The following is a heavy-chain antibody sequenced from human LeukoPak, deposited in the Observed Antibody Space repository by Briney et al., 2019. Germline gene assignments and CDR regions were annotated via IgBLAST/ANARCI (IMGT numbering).Heavy chain of an antibody. Sequence: SETLSLTCAVYGGSFSGYYWSWIRQPPGKGLEWIGEINHSGSTNYNPSLKSRVTISVDTSKNQFSLKLSSVTAADTAVYYCARAYSRTSNYYYYGMDVWGQGTTVTVSS. CDR2: INHSGST. CDR3: ARAYSRTSNYYYYGMDV. CDR1: GGSFSGYY. D-gene: IGHD6-13*01. V-gene: IGHV4-34*01. J-gene: IGHJ6*02.